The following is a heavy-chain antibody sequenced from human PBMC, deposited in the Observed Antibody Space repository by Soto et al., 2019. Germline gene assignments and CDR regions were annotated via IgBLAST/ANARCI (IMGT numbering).Heavy chain of an antibody. J-gene: IGHJ4*02. CDR2: IYYSGST. D-gene: IGHD5-18*01. Sequence: QVQLQESGPGLVKPSQTLSLTCTVSGGSISSGDYYWSWIRQPPGKGMEWIGYIYYSGSTYYHPSLKSRVTISVETSKTQFSLKLSSVTAADTAVYYCASNSYGYPFYDYWGQGTLVTVSS. V-gene: IGHV4-30-4*01. CDR3: ASNSYGYPFYDY. CDR1: GGSISSGDYY.